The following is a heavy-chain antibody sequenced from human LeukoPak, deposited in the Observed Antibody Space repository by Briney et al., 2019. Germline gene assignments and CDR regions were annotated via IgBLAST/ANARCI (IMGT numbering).Heavy chain of an antibody. J-gene: IGHJ4*02. CDR3: LRGDGDY. V-gene: IGHV1-24*01. CDR2: FDPENGET. CDR1: GYTLTELS. D-gene: IGHD5-24*01. Sequence: ASVKVSCKVSGYTLTELSMHRVRQAPGKGLEWMGRFDPENGETVYAQKFQGRVTMTEDTSTDTAYMELSSLRSEDTAVYYCLRGDGDYWGQGTLVTVSS.